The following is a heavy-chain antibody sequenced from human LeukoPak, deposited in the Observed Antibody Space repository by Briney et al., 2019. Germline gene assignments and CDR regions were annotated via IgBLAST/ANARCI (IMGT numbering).Heavy chain of an antibody. Sequence: PGGSLRLSCAASGFTFSSYSMNWVRQAPGKGLEWVAFIRYDGSRKYYADSVKGRFTISRDNSKNTLYLQMNGLRAEDTAVYYCARGIVVVPFEAFDIWGQGTMVTVSS. CDR3: ARGIVVVPFEAFDI. CDR2: IRYDGSRK. CDR1: GFTFSSYS. V-gene: IGHV3-30*02. D-gene: IGHD3-22*01. J-gene: IGHJ3*02.